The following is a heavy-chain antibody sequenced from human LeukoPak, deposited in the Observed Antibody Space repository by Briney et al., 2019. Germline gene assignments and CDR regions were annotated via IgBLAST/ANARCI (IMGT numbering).Heavy chain of an antibody. CDR2: IRQDGSEK. Sequence: GRSLRLSCAASGFTFSTYWMSWVRQAPGKGLEWVATIRQDGSEKHYVDSVKGRFTISRDNAKNSLFLQMNSLTVEDTAVYYCVRGCGRASCPYFFDSWGQGTLVTVS. D-gene: IGHD2-2*01. CDR1: GFTFSTYW. CDR3: VRGCGRASCPYFFDS. J-gene: IGHJ4*02. V-gene: IGHV3-7*01.